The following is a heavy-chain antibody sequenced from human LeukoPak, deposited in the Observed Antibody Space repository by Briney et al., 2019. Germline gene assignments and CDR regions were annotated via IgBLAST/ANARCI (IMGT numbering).Heavy chain of an antibody. D-gene: IGHD5-12*01. CDR3: AASGYSAYRGDY. CDR2: IFHSGST. V-gene: IGHV4-59*01. CDR1: GGFISSYY. J-gene: IGHJ4*02. Sequence: SETLSLTCTVSGGFISSYYWSWIRQPAGKGLEWLGYIFHSGSTTFNPSLKSRVTISLDTSKNQFSLELTSVTAADTAVYYCAASGYSAYRGDYWGQGTLVTVSA.